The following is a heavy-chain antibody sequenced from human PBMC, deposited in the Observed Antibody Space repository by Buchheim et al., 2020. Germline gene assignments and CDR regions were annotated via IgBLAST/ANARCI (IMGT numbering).Heavy chain of an antibody. Sequence: EVQLVESGGALVQPGGSLRLSCVGSAGFSITGNWMHWVRQAPGKGLVWVSRSKNDGITATYADSVKGRFTTSRDNAKNTLYLQMNSLRVDDTAVYYCASSKGIAARDYYYYGMDVWGQGTT. V-gene: IGHV3-74*03. CDR1: AGFSITGNW. CDR3: ASSKGIAARDYYYYGMDV. CDR2: SKNDGITA. D-gene: IGHD6-6*01. J-gene: IGHJ6*02.